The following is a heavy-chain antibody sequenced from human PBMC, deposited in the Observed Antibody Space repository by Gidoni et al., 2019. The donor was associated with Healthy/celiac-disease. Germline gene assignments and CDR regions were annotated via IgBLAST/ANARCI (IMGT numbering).Heavy chain of an antibody. CDR1: GGTFSSHA. CDR3: ARDMKGSGFHYYHYGMDV. D-gene: IGHD3-10*01. J-gene: IGHJ6*02. CDR2: IIPIFGTA. Sequence: QVQLVQSGAEVKKPGSAVKVSCKASGGTFSSHAISWVRQAPGQGLEWMGGIIPIFGTANYAQKFQGRVTITADESTSTAYMELSSLRSEDTAVYYCARDMKGSGFHYYHYGMDVWGQGTTVTVSS. V-gene: IGHV1-69*01.